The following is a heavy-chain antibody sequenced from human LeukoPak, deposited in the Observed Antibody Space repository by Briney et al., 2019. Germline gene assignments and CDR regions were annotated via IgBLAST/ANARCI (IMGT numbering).Heavy chain of an antibody. CDR2: IFDSGNT. CDR1: VGSISSGVYY. Sequence: SEILSFTCTVSVGSISSGVYYVSWIRQHPGKCLEWIGYIFDSGNTYYNQSLKRRVTISVDTSKNQFSLRLTSVTAVDTAVYYCARVPADGNIEWFDLWGQGILVTVSS. CDR3: ARVPADGNIEWFDL. V-gene: IGHV4-31*03. D-gene: IGHD6-13*01. J-gene: IGHJ5*02.